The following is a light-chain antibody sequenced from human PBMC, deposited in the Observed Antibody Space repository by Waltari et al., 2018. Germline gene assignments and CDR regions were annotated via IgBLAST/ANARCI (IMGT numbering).Light chain of an antibody. V-gene: IGKV4-1*01. J-gene: IGKJ1*01. CDR3: HQYSTTPWT. Sequence: DIVMTQSPDSLAVSLGERATINCKSSQSVLYSSNNKNYLAWYQQKPGQPPKLRIYWASTRESGVPDRFSGSGSGTDFTLTISSLQAEDVAVYYCHQYSTTPWTFGQGTKVEI. CDR2: WAS. CDR1: QSVLYSSNNKNY.